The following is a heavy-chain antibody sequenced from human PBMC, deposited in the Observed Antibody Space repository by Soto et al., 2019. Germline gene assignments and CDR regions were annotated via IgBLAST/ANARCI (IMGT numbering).Heavy chain of an antibody. CDR2: IYYSGRT. Sequence: PSETLSLTCIVSGESISSSSYYWGWIRHPPGKGLEWIGSIYYSGRTYYNPSFKSRVTISIDTSKNQFSLKLSSVTATDTAVYYCARQRTTVVTQAYFDHWGQGALVTLSS. CDR1: GESISSSSYY. V-gene: IGHV4-39*01. D-gene: IGHD2-21*02. J-gene: IGHJ4*02. CDR3: ARQRTTVVTQAYFDH.